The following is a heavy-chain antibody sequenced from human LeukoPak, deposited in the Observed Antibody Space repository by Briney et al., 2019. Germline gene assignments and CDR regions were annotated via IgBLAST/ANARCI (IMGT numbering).Heavy chain of an antibody. CDR3: ARHGLSDDYVWGSYRSQPDY. CDR1: GYSFTSYW. V-gene: IGHV5-51*01. CDR2: ICPGDSDT. D-gene: IGHD3-16*02. Sequence: GESLKISCKGSGYSFTSYWIGWVRQMPGKGLEWMGIICPGDSDTRYSPSFQGQVTISADKSISTAYLQWSSLKASGTAMYYCARHGLSDDYVWGSYRSQPDYWGQGTLVTVSS. J-gene: IGHJ4*02.